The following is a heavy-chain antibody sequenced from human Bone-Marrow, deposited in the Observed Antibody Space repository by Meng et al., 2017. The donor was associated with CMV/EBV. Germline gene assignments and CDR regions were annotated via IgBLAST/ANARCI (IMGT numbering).Heavy chain of an antibody. CDR2: IKQDGSEK. CDR1: GFTVSSNY. J-gene: IGHJ3*02. CDR3: ARGGYYDIFTGSGIDAIDI. V-gene: IGHV3-7*01. D-gene: IGHD3-9*01. Sequence: GESLKISCAASGFTVSSNYMSWVRQAPGKGLEWVANIKQDGSEKYYVDSVKGRFTISRDNAKNSLYLQMNSLRAEDRAVYYCARGGYYDIFTGSGIDAIDIWGQGTMVTF.